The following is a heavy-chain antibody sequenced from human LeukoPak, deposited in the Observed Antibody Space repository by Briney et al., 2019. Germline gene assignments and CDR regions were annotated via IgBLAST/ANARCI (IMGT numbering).Heavy chain of an antibody. CDR2: ISGSGGST. Sequence: GGSLRLSCAASGFTFSSYAMSWVRQASGKGLEWVSAISGSGGSTYYADSVKGRFTISRDNSKNTLYLQMNSLRAEDTAVYYCAKVPITMVRGVILGSGWFDPWGQGTLVTVSS. D-gene: IGHD3-10*01. CDR3: AKVPITMVRGVILGSGWFDP. J-gene: IGHJ5*02. CDR1: GFTFSSYA. V-gene: IGHV3-23*01.